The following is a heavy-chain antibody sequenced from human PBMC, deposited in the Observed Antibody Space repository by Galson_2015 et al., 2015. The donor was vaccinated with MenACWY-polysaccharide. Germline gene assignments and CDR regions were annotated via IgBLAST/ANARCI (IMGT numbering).Heavy chain of an antibody. V-gene: IGHV3-74*01. CDR2: INSDGSSS. D-gene: IGHD6-19*01. J-gene: IGHJ4*02. CDR3: ARRSIAVAALDY. CDR1: GFTFSSYW. Sequence: SLRLSCAASGFTFSSYWMHWVRQAPGKGLVWVSRINSDGSSSSYADSVKGRFTISRDNAKNTLYLQMNSLRAEDTAVYYCARRSIAVAALDYWGQGALVTVSS.